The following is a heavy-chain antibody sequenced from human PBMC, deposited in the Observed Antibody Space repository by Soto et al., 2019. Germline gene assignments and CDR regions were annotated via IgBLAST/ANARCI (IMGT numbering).Heavy chain of an antibody. CDR1: GGSISSSTYY. CDR2: IYYSGST. D-gene: IGHD1-1*01. J-gene: IGHJ5*02. CDR3: ASGEPKYNWNDEVNWFDP. V-gene: IGHV4-39*01. Sequence: SETLSLTCTVSGGSISSSTYYWGWIRQPPGKGLEWIGSIYYSGSTYYNPSLKSRVTISVDTSKNQFSLKLSSVTAADTAVYYCASGEPKYNWNDEVNWFDPWGQGTLVTVSS.